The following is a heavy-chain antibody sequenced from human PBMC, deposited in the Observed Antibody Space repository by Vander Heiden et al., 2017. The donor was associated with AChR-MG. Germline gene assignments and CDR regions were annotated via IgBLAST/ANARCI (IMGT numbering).Heavy chain of an antibody. CDR2: TA. J-gene: IGHJ4*02. CDR3: ARGRPAYCGGDCYSESTRFDY. Sequence: TANYAQKFQGRVTITADESTSTAYMELSSLRSEDTAVYYCARGRPAYCGGDCYSESTRFDYWGQGTLVTVSS. D-gene: IGHD2-21*02. V-gene: IGHV1-69*01.